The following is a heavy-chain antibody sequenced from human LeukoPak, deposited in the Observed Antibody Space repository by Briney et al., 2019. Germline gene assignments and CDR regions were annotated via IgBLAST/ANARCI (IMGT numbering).Heavy chain of an antibody. Sequence: SETLSLTCTVSGGSISSYYWSWIRQPPGKGLEWIGYSYYSGSTNYNPSLKSRVTISVDTSKNQFSLKLSSVTAADTAVYYCARNHIAVAGMSGSYNWFDPWGQGTLVTVSS. D-gene: IGHD6-19*01. CDR2: SYYSGST. CDR1: GGSISSYY. V-gene: IGHV4-59*08. CDR3: ARNHIAVAGMSGSYNWFDP. J-gene: IGHJ5*02.